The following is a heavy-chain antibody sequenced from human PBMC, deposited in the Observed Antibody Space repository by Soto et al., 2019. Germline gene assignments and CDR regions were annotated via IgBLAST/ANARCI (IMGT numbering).Heavy chain of an antibody. CDR2: INGGNGNT. Sequence: ASVKVSCKASGNTVPNYAIHWVRQAPGQRLEWMGWINGGNGNTYYSEHFQGRVTITRDTSASTAYMQLSSLRSEDTAVYYCARDFTGSHLGLDYWGQGTLVTVSS. D-gene: IGHD1-26*01. CDR1: GNTVPNYA. V-gene: IGHV1-3*01. CDR3: ARDFTGSHLGLDY. J-gene: IGHJ4*02.